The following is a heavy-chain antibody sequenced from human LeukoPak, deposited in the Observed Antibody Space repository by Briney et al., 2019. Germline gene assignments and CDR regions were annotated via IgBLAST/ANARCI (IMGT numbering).Heavy chain of an antibody. J-gene: IGHJ6*02. CDR1: GYTFTSYG. Sequence: ASVKVSCKASGYTFTSYGISWVRQAPGQGLEWMGWISAYNGNTNYAQKLQGRVTITADESTSTAYMELSSLRSEDTAVYYCARNSYYYGSGSYYPYYYYYYGMDVWGQGTTVTVSS. D-gene: IGHD3-10*01. CDR2: ISAYNGNT. CDR3: ARNSYYYGSGSYYPYYYYYYGMDV. V-gene: IGHV1-18*01.